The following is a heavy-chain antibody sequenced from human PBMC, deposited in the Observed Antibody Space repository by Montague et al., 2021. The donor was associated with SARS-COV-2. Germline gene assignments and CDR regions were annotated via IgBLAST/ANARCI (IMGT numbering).Heavy chain of an antibody. J-gene: IGHJ6*02. Sequence: SKTLSLTCIVSGGSVSSGSYYWSWIRQPPGKGLEWIGYIYYSGSTNYNPSLKGRVTISVDTSKNQFSLKLSSVTAADTAVYYCARDPWRITIFGVVTRYGMDVWGQGTTVTVSS. CDR1: GGSVSSGSYY. CDR3: ARDPWRITIFGVVTRYGMDV. V-gene: IGHV4-61*01. CDR2: IYYSGST. D-gene: IGHD3-3*01.